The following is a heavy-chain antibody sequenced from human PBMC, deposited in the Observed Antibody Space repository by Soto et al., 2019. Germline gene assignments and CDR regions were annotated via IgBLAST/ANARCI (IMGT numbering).Heavy chain of an antibody. V-gene: IGHV1-58*02. CDR1: VYTFTSYG. J-gene: IGHJ5*02. CDR3: AALRRQQLSP. D-gene: IGHD6-13*01. Sequence: SVKVACKASVYTFTSYGISRVRQARGQRLEWIGWIIVDSGNTNYAQKFQERVTITRDMSTSTAYMELSSLRSEDTAVYYCAALRRQQLSPWGQGTLVTVSS. CDR2: IIVDSGNT.